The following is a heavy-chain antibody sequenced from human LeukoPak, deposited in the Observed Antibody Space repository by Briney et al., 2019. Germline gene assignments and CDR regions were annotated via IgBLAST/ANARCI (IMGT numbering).Heavy chain of an antibody. V-gene: IGHV1-8*01. CDR3: ARGQLYCSGGSCYSGHIDY. CDR2: MNPGSGDT. CDR1: GYTFTTHD. J-gene: IGHJ4*02. D-gene: IGHD2-15*01. Sequence: ASVKVSCKASGYTFTTHDLTWVRQATGQGLEWMGWMNPGSGDTAYAQKFQGRVTMTRDTSMSTAYMELSSLRSEDTAVYYCARGQLYCSGGSCYSGHIDYWGQGTLVTVSS.